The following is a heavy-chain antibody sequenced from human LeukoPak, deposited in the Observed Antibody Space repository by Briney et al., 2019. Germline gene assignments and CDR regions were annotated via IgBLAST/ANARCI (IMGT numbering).Heavy chain of an antibody. Sequence: SETLSLTCTVSGGSISSYYWSWIRQPPGKGLEWIGYIYYSGSTNYNPSLESRVTISVDTSKNQFSLKLSSVTAADTAVYYCAREAGVHYYYGMDVWGQGTTVTVSS. CDR3: AREAGVHYYYGMDV. CDR2: IYYSGST. D-gene: IGHD6-19*01. CDR1: GGSISSYY. V-gene: IGHV4-59*01. J-gene: IGHJ6*02.